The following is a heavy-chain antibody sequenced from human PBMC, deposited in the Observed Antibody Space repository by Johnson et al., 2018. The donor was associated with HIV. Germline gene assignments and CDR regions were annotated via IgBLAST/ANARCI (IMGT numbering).Heavy chain of an antibody. J-gene: IGHJ3*01. V-gene: IGHV3-30*02. D-gene: IGHD3-10*01. Sequence: QVQLVESGGGVVQPGGSLRLSCAASGFTFRNYAMQWVSQAPGKGLEWVVFIRYDGSKTSYADSVRGRFTIPRDNSKNTLSLQMNTMRAEDTAVYYCAKEMYYFNSGNHFDAFHVWGQGTLVTVSS. CDR1: GFTFRNYA. CDR2: IRYDGSKT. CDR3: AKEMYYFNSGNHFDAFHV.